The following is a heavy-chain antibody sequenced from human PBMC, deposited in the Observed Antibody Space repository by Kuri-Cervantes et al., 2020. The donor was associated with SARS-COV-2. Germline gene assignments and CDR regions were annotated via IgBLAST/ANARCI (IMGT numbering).Heavy chain of an antibody. CDR1: GGSISSYY. CDR2: IYYSGST. Sequence: GSLRLSCIVSGGSISSYYWSWIRQPPGKGLEWIGYIYYSGSTNYNPSLKSRVTISVDTSENQFSLKLSSVTAADTAVYYCARVGEYSSSLDYWGQGTLVTVSS. V-gene: IGHV4-59*01. D-gene: IGHD6-13*01. J-gene: IGHJ4*02. CDR3: ARVGEYSSSLDY.